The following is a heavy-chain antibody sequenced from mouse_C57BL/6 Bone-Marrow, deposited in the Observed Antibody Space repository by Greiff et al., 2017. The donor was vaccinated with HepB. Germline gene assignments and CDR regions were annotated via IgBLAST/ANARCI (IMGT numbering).Heavy chain of an antibody. CDR2: ISSGSSTI. J-gene: IGHJ2*01. CDR1: GFTFSDYG. V-gene: IGHV5-17*01. D-gene: IGHD4-1*01. Sequence: EVKLMESGGGLVKPGGSLKLSCAASGFTFSDYGMHWVRQAPEKGLEWVAYISSGSSTIYYADTVKGRFTISRDNAKNNLFLQMTSLRSEDTAMYYCARPNWDYWGQGTTLTVSS. CDR3: ARPNWDY.